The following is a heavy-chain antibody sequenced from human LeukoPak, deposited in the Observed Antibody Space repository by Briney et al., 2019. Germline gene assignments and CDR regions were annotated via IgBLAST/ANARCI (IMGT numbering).Heavy chain of an antibody. CDR1: GFTFHDYA. V-gene: IGHV3-43*02. J-gene: IGHJ4*02. D-gene: IGHD3-22*01. Sequence: GGSLRLSCAASGFTFHDYAMHWVRQVPGKGLEWVSLISGDGGDTYYADSVKGRFAISRDNSKNSPYLQMDSLRTEDTALYYCAKVGESSGGYYSFDYWGQGTLVTVSS. CDR3: AKVGESSGGYYSFDY. CDR2: ISGDGGDT.